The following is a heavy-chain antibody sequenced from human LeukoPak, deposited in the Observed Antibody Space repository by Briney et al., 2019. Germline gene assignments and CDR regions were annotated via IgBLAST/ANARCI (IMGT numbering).Heavy chain of an antibody. J-gene: IGHJ6*03. CDR3: ARILAGSSWFYSVGHMDV. V-gene: IGHV1-18*01. CDR1: GYTFTSYG. CDR2: ISAYNGNT. Sequence: ASVKVSCKASGYTFTSYGISWVRQAPGQGLEWMGWISAYNGNTNYAQKLQGRVTMTTDTSTSTAYMELRSLRSDDTAVYYCARILAGSSWFYSVGHMDVWGKGTTVTVSS. D-gene: IGHD6-13*01.